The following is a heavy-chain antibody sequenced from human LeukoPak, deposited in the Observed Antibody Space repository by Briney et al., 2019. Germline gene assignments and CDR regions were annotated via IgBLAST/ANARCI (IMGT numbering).Heavy chain of an antibody. J-gene: IGHJ4*02. V-gene: IGHV3-23*01. Sequence: GGSLRLSCAASGFTFSSYAMSWVRQAPGKGLEWVSAISGSGGSTYYADSVKGRFTISRANSKNTLYLQMTSLRAEDTAVYCCAIPPRRNYGNYWGQGTLVTVSS. CDR1: GFTFSSYA. CDR3: AIPPRRNYGNY. D-gene: IGHD1-7*01. CDR2: ISGSGGST.